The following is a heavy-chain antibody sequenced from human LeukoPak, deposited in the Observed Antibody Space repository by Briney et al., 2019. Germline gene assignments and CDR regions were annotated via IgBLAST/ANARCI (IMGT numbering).Heavy chain of an antibody. J-gene: IGHJ4*02. CDR2: IKQDGSKK. CDR3: TRVGYIDEGIDY. V-gene: IGHV3-7*04. D-gene: IGHD5-24*01. CDR1: GFPFSSYW. Sequence: GGSLRLSCVASGFPFSSYWMTWVRQAPGRGLEWVANIKQDGSKKSYVDSVKGRFTISRDTAKNSLYLQMNSLRAEDTAIYYCTRVGYIDEGIDYWGQGTLVTVSS.